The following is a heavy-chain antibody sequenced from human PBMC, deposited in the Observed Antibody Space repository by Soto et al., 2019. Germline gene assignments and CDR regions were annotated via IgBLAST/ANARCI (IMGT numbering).Heavy chain of an antibody. D-gene: IGHD6-6*01. CDR3: ARELSNSPDYFDF. Sequence: PSETLSLTCTFSGVSISSDDYYWSWILQPPGKGLEWIGHIYYSGRTGYNPSLNSRLIISIDTSKNQFSLNLSSMGATDTAVYYCARELSNSPDYFDFSGQGTLVTVSS. J-gene: IGHJ4*02. CDR1: GVSISSDDYY. V-gene: IGHV4-30-4*01. CDR2: IYYSGRT.